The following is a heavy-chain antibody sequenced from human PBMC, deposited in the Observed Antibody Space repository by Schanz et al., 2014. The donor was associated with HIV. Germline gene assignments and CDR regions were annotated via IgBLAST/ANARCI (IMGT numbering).Heavy chain of an antibody. CDR1: GFKISLHW. D-gene: IGHD5-12*01. CDR3: GKSGQKRGKPGGGYSYYGVDV. CDR2: ISGSTGSRT. V-gene: IGHV3-23*04. J-gene: IGHJ6*02. Sequence: EVQLVASGGGLVQPGESLRLSCVGSGFKISLHWISWVRQAPGKGLEWVSAISGSTGSRTYYAESVKGRFTISRDNSKNTLYLEMNSLRAEDTAVYYCGKSGQKRGKPGGGYSYYGVDVWGQGTTVTVSS.